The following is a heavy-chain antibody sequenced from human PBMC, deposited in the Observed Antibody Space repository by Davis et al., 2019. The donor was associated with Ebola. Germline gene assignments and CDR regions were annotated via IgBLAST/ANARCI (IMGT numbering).Heavy chain of an antibody. CDR3: VACVGGNSRNPFLDY. V-gene: IGHV3-15*01. Sequence: GESLKISCAASGFTFTIAWMSWVRQAPGKGLEWVGRNKGKPDGWTAEYAAPVQGRFVVSRDDSKNTLYLQMNSLKTEDTAVYYCVACVGGNSRNPFLDYWGQGTLVTVSS. J-gene: IGHJ4*02. D-gene: IGHD4-23*01. CDR2: NKGKPDGWTA. CDR1: GFTFTIAW.